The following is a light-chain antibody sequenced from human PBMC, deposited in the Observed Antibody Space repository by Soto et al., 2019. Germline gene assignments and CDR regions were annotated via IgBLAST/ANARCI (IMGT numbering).Light chain of an antibody. Sequence: EIVMKKSAATLSVSQGYSAPISCRANQSVSSNLAWYQQKPGQAPRLLLYGTSTRATGIPARFSGSGSGTDFTLTISSLQSEEVAVYDCQQYKDWLWTFGPGTKVEVK. CDR2: GTS. CDR3: QQYKDWLWT. CDR1: QSVSSN. J-gene: IGKJ1*01. V-gene: IGKV3-15*01.